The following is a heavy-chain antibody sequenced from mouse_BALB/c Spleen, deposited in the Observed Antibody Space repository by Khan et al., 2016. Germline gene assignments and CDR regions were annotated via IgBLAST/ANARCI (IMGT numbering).Heavy chain of an antibody. CDR3: SREGAVPLMDY. CDR1: GYTFTSYW. V-gene: IGHV1S41*01. CDR2: IAPGSGSA. J-gene: IGHJ4*01. Sequence: DLVKPGASVKLSCKASGYTFTSYWINWIKQRPGQGLEWIGRIAPGSGSAYYNEMFKGKATLTVDTSSSKAYIQLSSLSSEDSAVYFCSREGAVPLMDYWGQGTSVTVSS. D-gene: IGHD1-1*01.